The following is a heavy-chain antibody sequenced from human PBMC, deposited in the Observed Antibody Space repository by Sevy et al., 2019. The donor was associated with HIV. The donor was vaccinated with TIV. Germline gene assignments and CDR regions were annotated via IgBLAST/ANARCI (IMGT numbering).Heavy chain of an antibody. Sequence: GGSLRLSCSASGFTVSSYAMHWVRQAPGKGLEYVSAISSNGGSTYYADSVKGRFTISRDNSKNTLYLQMSSLRAEDTAVYYCVKARLRLGELSLYYFDYWGQGTLVTVSS. V-gene: IGHV3-64D*06. J-gene: IGHJ4*02. CDR2: ISSNGGST. CDR1: GFTVSSYA. CDR3: VKARLRLGELSLYYFDY. D-gene: IGHD3-16*02.